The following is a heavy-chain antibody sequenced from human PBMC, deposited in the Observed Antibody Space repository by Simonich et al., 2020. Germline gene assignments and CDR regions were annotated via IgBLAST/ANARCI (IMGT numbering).Heavy chain of an antibody. CDR2: ISYDGSNK. CDR3: AREGLLLDAFDI. J-gene: IGHJ3*02. D-gene: IGHD2-15*01. Sequence: QVQLVESGGGVVQPGRSLSLSCAASGFTFSSYAMHWVSQAPGKGLECGAGISYDGSNKYYADSVKGRFTISRDNSKNTLYLQMNSLRAEDTAVYYCAREGLLLDAFDIWGQGTMVTVSS. V-gene: IGHV3-30*07. CDR1: GFTFSSYA.